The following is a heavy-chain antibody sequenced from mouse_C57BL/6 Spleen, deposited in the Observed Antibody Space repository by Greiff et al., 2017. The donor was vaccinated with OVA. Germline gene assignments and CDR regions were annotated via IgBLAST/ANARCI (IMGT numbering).Heavy chain of an antibody. J-gene: IGHJ3*01. D-gene: IGHD6-1*01. CDR3: TRGGGSLFAY. CDR2: ISSGGDYI. CDR1: GFTFSSYA. Sequence: EVKLMESGEGLVKPGGSLKLSCAASGFTFSSYAMSWVRQTPEKRLEWVAYISSGGDYIYYADTVKGRVTISRDNARNTLYLQMSRLKSEDTAMDYCTRGGGSLFAYWGQGTLVTVSA. V-gene: IGHV5-9-1*02.